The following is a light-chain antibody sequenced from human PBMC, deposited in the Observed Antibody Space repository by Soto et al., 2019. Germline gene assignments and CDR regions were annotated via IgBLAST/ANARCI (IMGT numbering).Light chain of an antibody. J-gene: IGLJ1*01. CDR2: TND. V-gene: IGLV1-44*01. CDR1: SSDIGSNT. CDR3: SSWDDNLDAVV. Sequence: QSVLTQPPLASEPPGQRVTISCSGRSSDIGSNTVNWYQPLPGTAPKLLTATNDQRPSGDPDRFSGCRSSTSASLVSSGLKFEDEDDYNCSSWDDNLDAVVFGAGTKVTVL.